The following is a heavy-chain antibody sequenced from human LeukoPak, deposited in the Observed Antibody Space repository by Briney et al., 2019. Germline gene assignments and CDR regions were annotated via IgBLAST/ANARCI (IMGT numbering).Heavy chain of an antibody. D-gene: IGHD6-13*01. Sequence: PSETLSLTCAVSGGSISSGGYSWSWIRQPPGKGLEWIGYIYHSGSTYYNPSLKSRVTISVDRSKNQFSLKLSSVTAADTAVYYCATRVYTSSWYKVDIWGQGTMVTVSS. CDR2: IYHSGST. CDR1: GGSISSGGYS. CDR3: ATRVYTSSWYKVDI. V-gene: IGHV4-30-2*01. J-gene: IGHJ3*02.